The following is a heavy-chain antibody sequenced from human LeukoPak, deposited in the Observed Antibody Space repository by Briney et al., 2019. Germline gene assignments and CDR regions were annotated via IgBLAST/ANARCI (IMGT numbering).Heavy chain of an antibody. CDR3: ARGLKPPWDSTDYHD. V-gene: IGHV1-46*01. D-gene: IGHD5-12*01. Sequence: ASVKVSCKASGYTFTSYYIHWVRQAPGQGLEWMGIINPSGGSTSYAQKFQGRVTMTRDTSTSTVYMELSSLRSEDTAVYYCARGLKPPWDSTDYHDWGQGTPVTVSS. CDR2: INPSGGST. J-gene: IGHJ4*02. CDR1: GYTFTSYY.